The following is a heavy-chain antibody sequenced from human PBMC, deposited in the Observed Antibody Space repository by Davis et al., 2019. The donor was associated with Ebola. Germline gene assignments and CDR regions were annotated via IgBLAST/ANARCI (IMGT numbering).Heavy chain of an antibody. CDR3: ATLRGGDYFDY. CDR2: IYSGGST. J-gene: IGHJ4*02. Sequence: GESLKISCAASGFTVSSNYMSWVRQAPGKGLEWVSVIYSGGSTYYADSVKGRFTISRDNSKNTLYLQMNSLRAEDTAVYYCATLRGGDYFDYWGQGTLVTVSS. CDR1: GFTVSSNY. V-gene: IGHV3-66*01. D-gene: IGHD1-26*01.